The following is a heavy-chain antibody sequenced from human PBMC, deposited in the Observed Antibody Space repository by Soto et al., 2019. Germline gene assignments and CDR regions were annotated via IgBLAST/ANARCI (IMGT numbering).Heavy chain of an antibody. CDR1: GFTFSSYG. CDR2: ISNDGSNK. Sequence: QVQLVESGGGVVQPGRSLRLSCAASGFTFSSYGMHWVRQAPGKGLEWVADISNDGSNKYYADSVKGRFTISRDNSKITLYVQMNRLRAVDTAVYYCAKDTASAYDFWSGYYHFYYYYGMDVWGQGTTVTVSS. CDR3: AKDTASAYDFWSGYYHFYYYYGMDV. J-gene: IGHJ6*02. V-gene: IGHV3-30*18. D-gene: IGHD3-3*01.